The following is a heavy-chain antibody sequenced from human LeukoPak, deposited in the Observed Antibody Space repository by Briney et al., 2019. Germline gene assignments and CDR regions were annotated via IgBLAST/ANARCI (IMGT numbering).Heavy chain of an antibody. CDR3: ARDSHTIFGGYMDV. D-gene: IGHD3-3*01. CDR2: ISYDGSNK. CDR1: TFTFNNHG. Sequence: GGSLRLSCVTSTFTFNNHGMHWVRQAPGKGLEWVAVISYDGSNKYYADSVKGRFTISRDNSKNTLYLQMNSLRAEDTAVYYCARDSHTIFGGYMDVWGKGTTVTVSS. V-gene: IGHV3-30*05. J-gene: IGHJ6*03.